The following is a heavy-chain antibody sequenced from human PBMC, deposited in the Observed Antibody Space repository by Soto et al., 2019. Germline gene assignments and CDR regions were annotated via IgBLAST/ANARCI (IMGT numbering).Heavy chain of an antibody. CDR1: GFTFSNYY. D-gene: IGHD2-21*02. CDR3: AREETAWPLAYGLDV. Sequence: GGSLRLSCAVSGFTFSNYYIHWVRQAPGRGLEWVSSIRSGRDTFYADSVKGRFSISRDDATSSVSLQMNSLRGEDTAVYFCAREETAWPLAYGLDVWGQGTTVTVSS. CDR2: IRSGRDT. V-gene: IGHV3-21*01. J-gene: IGHJ6*02.